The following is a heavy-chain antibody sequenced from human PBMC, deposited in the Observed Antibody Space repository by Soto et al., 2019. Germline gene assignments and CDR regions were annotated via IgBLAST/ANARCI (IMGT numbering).Heavy chain of an antibody. CDR3: ARGSPSGIGFDP. V-gene: IGHV3-33*08. CDR1: GFTFSSSW. D-gene: IGHD1-26*01. CDR2: IKCDGSEK. J-gene: IGHJ5*02. Sequence: PGGSLRLSCAASGFTFSSSWMHWVCQAPEKGQEWVADIKCDGSEKYYADSVKGRFTISRDNSKNTLYLQMNSLRSEDTAVYYCARGSPSGIGFDPWGQGTLVTVPQ.